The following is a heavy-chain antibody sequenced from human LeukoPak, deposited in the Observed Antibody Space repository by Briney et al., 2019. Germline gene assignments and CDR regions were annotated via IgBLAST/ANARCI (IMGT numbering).Heavy chain of an antibody. CDR2: ISTNGGST. J-gene: IGHJ3*02. D-gene: IGHD7-27*01. V-gene: IGHV3-64D*06. Sequence: PGGSLRLSCSASGLAFSLYSMHWVRQAPGKGLEYVSGISTNGGSTYYADSVKGRFTISRDNSKNTLYLQMSTLRAEDTSVNYCVTELGIGGFDIWGQGTMVTVSS. CDR3: VTELGIGGFDI. CDR1: GLAFSLYS.